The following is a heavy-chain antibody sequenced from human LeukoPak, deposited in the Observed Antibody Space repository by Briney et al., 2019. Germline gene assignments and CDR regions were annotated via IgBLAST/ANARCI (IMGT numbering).Heavy chain of an antibody. CDR2: IYPGDSDT. CDR3: ARYVDIVGSFDY. V-gene: IGHV5-51*01. J-gene: IGHJ4*02. Sequence: GESLKIFCKGSGYSFTSYWVGWVRQMPGKGLEWMGIIYPGDSDTRYSPSFQGQVTISADKSISTAYLQWSSLKASGTAMYYCARYVDIVGSFDYWGQGTLVTVSS. D-gene: IGHD5-12*01. CDR1: GYSFTSYW.